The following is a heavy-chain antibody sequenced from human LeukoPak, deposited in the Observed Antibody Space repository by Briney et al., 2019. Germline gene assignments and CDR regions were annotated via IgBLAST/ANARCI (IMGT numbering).Heavy chain of an antibody. CDR3: ARDPSTYYYDSSGYYNWFDP. Sequence: PGGSLRLSCAASGFTLSSYSMNWVRQAPGKGLEWVSSISSSSSYIYYADSVKGRFTISRDNAKNSLYLQMNSLRAEDTAVYYCARDPSTYYYDSSGYYNWFDPWGQGTLVTVSS. V-gene: IGHV3-21*01. J-gene: IGHJ5*02. CDR2: ISSSSSYI. CDR1: GFTLSSYS. D-gene: IGHD3-22*01.